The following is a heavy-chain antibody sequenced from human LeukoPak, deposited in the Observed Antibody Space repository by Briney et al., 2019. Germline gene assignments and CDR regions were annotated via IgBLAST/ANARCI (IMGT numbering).Heavy chain of an antibody. CDR2: SYTSGST. D-gene: IGHD3-9*01. CDR3: ARYKNYDILTGYYTGWFDP. Sequence: SETLSLTCTVSGGSISSYYWSWIRQPAGKGLEWIGRSYTSGSTNYNPSLKSRVTMSVDTSKNQFSLKLSSVTAADTAVYYCARYKNYDILTGYYTGWFDPWGQGTLVTVSS. J-gene: IGHJ5*02. CDR1: GGSISSYY. V-gene: IGHV4-4*07.